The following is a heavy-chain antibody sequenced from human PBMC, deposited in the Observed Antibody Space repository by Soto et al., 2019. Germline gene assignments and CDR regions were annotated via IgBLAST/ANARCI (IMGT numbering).Heavy chain of an antibody. D-gene: IGHD3-9*01. CDR2: ISWDGGST. V-gene: IGHV3-43*01. CDR1: GFTFDDYT. Sequence: GGSLRLSCAASGFTFDDYTMHWVRQAPGKGLEWVSLISWDGGSTYYADSVKGRFTISRDNSKNSLYLQMNSLRTEDTALYYCAKGFGPDWLLHSPHFDYWGQGTLVTVSS. J-gene: IGHJ4*02. CDR3: AKGFGPDWLLHSPHFDY.